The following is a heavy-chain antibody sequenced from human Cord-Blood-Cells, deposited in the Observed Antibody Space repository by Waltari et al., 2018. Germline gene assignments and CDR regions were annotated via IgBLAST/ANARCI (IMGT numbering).Heavy chain of an antibody. CDR3: ARGNYDFWSGYYNWFDP. CDR1: GYTFTSYD. D-gene: IGHD3-3*01. CDR2: MNPDSGNT. Sequence: QVQLVQSGAEVKKPGASVKVSCKASGYTFTSYDINWVRQATGQGLEWMGWMNPDSGNTGYAQKFQGRVTMTRNTSISTAYMELSSLRSEDTAVYYCARGNYDFWSGYYNWFDPWGQGTLVTVSS. V-gene: IGHV1-8*01. J-gene: IGHJ5*02.